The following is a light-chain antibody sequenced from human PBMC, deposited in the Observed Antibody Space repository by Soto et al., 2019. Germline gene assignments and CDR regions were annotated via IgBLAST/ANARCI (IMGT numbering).Light chain of an antibody. J-gene: IGKJ2*01. Sequence: DVVMTQTPLSSPVILGQPASISCRSSQSLVHSDGNTYLNWLHQRPGQPPRLLIDKVSNRFSGVTDRFSGSGAGTDFTLQISRVEAADVGIYYCMQATHYQPYTFGQGTKLEIK. V-gene: IGKV2-24*01. CDR2: KVS. CDR1: QSLVHSDGNTY. CDR3: MQATHYQPYT.